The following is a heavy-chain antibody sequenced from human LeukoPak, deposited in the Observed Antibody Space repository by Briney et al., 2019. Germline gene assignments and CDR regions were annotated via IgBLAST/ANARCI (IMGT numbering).Heavy chain of an antibody. CDR3: AKRSGGTYYFDY. Sequence: DSVKGRFTISRDNSKNTLYLQMNSLRGEDTAVYYCAKRSGGTYYFDYWGQGTLVTVSS. V-gene: IGHV3-23*01. D-gene: IGHD2-15*01. J-gene: IGHJ4*02.